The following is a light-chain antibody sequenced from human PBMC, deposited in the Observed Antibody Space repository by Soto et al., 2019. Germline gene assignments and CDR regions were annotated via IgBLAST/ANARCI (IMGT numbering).Light chain of an antibody. CDR3: QSYDSNSVV. J-gene: IGLJ2*01. V-gene: IGLV6-57*04. Sequence: NFMLTQPHSVSESPGKTVTISCTRSSGSIASNDVQWYQQRPGSAPTTVIYKNDQRPSGVPDRFSGSIDSSSNSASLTISGLKTEDDADYYCQSYDSNSVVFGGGTKLTVL. CDR1: SGSIASND. CDR2: KND.